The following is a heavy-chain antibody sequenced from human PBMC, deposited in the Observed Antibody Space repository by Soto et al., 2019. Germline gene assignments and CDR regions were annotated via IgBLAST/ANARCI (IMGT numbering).Heavy chain of an antibody. D-gene: IGHD6-13*01. Sequence: PGGSLRLSCAASGFTFSSYSMNWVRQAPGKGLEWVSYISSSSSTIYYADSVKGRFTMSRDNAKNSLYLQMNSLRAEDTAVYYCARHPERIAQIGWFDPWGQGTLVTAPQ. CDR3: ARHPERIAQIGWFDP. CDR1: GFTFSSYS. J-gene: IGHJ5*02. V-gene: IGHV3-48*01. CDR2: ISSSSSTI.